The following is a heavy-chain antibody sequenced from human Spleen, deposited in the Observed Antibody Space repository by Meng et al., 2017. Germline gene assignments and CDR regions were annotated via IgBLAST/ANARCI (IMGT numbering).Heavy chain of an antibody. CDR1: GFTFSSYG. CDR2: IWYDGSNK. Sequence: GESLKISCAASGFTFSSYGMHWVRQAPGKGLEWVAVIWYDGSNKYYADSVKGRFTISRDNSKKSLYLQMNSLRAEDTAMYYCSRDDPVITYYYFGMDVWGQGTTVTVSS. D-gene: IGHD4-23*01. CDR3: SRDDPVITYYYFGMDV. J-gene: IGHJ6*02. V-gene: IGHV3-33*01.